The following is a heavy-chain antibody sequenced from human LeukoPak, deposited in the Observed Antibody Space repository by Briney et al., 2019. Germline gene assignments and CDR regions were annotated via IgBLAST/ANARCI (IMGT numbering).Heavy chain of an antibody. CDR2: INHSGST. CDR1: GGSFSGYY. CDR3: ARVVDGNYYFDY. Sequence: PLETLSLTCAVYGGSFSGYYWSWIRQPPGKGLEWIGEINHSGSTNYNPSLKSRVTISVDTSKNQFSLKLSSVTAADTAVYYCARVVDGNYYFDYWGQGTLVTVSS. V-gene: IGHV4-34*01. J-gene: IGHJ4*02. D-gene: IGHD2-2*01.